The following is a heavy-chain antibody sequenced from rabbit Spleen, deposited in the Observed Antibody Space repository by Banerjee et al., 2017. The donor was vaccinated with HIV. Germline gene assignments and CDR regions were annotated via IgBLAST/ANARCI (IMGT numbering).Heavy chain of an antibody. CDR2: IYGSSGST. CDR3: ARDLVGVIGWNFYL. CDR1: GFSFSSRYW. V-gene: IGHV1S45*01. D-gene: IGHD1-1*01. Sequence: QEQLVESGGDLVKPGASLTLTCTASGFSFSSRYWICWVRQAPGKGLEWIACIYGSSGSTYYASWATGRFTITRSTSLNTVTLQVTSLTAADRATYFCARDLVGVIGWNFYLWGPGTLVTVS. J-gene: IGHJ4*01.